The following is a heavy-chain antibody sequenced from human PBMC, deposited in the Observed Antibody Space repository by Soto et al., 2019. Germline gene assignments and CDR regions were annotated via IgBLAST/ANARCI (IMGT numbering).Heavy chain of an antibody. CDR2: ISYDGSNK. D-gene: IGHD1-1*01. V-gene: IGHV3-30-3*01. CDR1: RFTFSSYA. J-gene: IGHJ6*02. CDR3: ARDRLRYNWNDFPYYYYGMDV. Sequence: QVQLVESGGGVVQPGRSLRLSCAAYRFTFSSYAEQWVRQAPGKGLEWVAVISYDGSNKYYADSVKGRFTISRDNSKNTLYLQMNSLRAEDTPVYYCARDRLRYNWNDFPYYYYGMDVWGQGTTVTVS.